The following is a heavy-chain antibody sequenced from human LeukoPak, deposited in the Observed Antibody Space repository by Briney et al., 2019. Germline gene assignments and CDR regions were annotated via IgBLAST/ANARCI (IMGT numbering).Heavy chain of an antibody. D-gene: IGHD2-2*01. J-gene: IGHJ4*02. CDR3: ARGRGYCSSTSCYFDY. CDR1: GGSFSGYY. V-gene: IGHV4-34*01. Sequence: SETLSLTSAVYGGSFSGYYWSWIRQPPGKGLEWIGEINHSGSTNYNPSLKSRVTISVDTSKNQFSLKLSSVTAADTAVYYCARGRGYCSSTSCYFDYWGQGTLVTVSS. CDR2: INHSGST.